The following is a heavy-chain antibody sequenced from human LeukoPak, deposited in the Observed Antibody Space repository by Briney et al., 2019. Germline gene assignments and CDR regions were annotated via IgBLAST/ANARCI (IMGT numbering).Heavy chain of an antibody. J-gene: IGHJ5*02. CDR1: GYTSTSYD. CDR3: ARGLRITMVRGVLNWFDP. Sequence: GASVKVSCKASGYTSTSYDINWVRQATGQGLEWMGWMNPNSGNTGYAQKFQGRVTMTRNTSISTAYMELSSLRSEDTAVYYCARGLRITMVRGVLNWFDPWGQGTLVTVSS. D-gene: IGHD3-10*01. CDR2: MNPNSGNT. V-gene: IGHV1-8*01.